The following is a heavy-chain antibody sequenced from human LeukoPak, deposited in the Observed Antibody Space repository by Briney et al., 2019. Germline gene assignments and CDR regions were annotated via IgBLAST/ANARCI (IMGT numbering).Heavy chain of an antibody. Sequence: GASVKVSCKASGYTFTSYGISWVRQAPGQGLEWMGWISAYNGNTNYAQKLQGRVTTTTDTSTSTAYMELRSLRSDDTAVYYCARDAAAAGTLSPWIQLWPLDYWGQGTLVTVSS. D-gene: IGHD5-18*01. J-gene: IGHJ4*02. CDR1: GYTFTSYG. V-gene: IGHV1-18*01. CDR3: ARDAAAAGTLSPWIQLWPLDY. CDR2: ISAYNGNT.